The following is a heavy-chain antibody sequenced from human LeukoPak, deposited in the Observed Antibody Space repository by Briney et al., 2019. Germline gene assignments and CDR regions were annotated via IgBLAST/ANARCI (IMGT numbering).Heavy chain of an antibody. Sequence: SETLSLTCTVSGDSISNYYWSWIRQSPGKGLEWIGYIYYSGSTNYNPSLKSRVTISVDTSKNQFSLKLSSVTAADTAVYYCARETCSGGSCFQFDFWGQGTLVTVPS. V-gene: IGHV4-59*01. CDR3: ARETCSGGSCFQFDF. D-gene: IGHD2-15*01. J-gene: IGHJ4*02. CDR1: GDSISNYY. CDR2: IYYSGST.